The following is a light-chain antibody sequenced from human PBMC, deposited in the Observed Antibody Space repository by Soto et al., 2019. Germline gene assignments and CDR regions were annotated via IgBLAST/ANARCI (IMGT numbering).Light chain of an antibody. CDR3: QQRGKRPVT. J-gene: IGKJ1*01. CDR1: QSVSSY. V-gene: IGKV3-11*01. CDR2: DAT. Sequence: EIVLTQSPATLSLSPGERATLSCRASQSVSSYLAWYQQKPGQAPRLLIYDATNRATGIPARFSGSGSGTDFTLTISSLEPEDFAVYYCQQRGKRPVTFGQGTKVDIK.